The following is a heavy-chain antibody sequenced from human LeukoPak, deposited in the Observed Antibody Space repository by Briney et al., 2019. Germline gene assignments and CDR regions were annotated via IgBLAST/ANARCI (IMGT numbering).Heavy chain of an antibody. V-gene: IGHV4-61*02. CDR2: IYTSGST. D-gene: IGHD2-2*01. CDR1: GGSISSGSYY. Sequence: SETLSLTCTVSGGSISSGSYYWSWIRQPAGKGLEWIGRIYTSGSTNYNPSLKSRVTISVDTSKNQFSLKLSSVTAADTAVYYCARDLFVVPAAPGGMDVWGKGTTVTVSS. J-gene: IGHJ6*04. CDR3: ARDLFVVPAAPGGMDV.